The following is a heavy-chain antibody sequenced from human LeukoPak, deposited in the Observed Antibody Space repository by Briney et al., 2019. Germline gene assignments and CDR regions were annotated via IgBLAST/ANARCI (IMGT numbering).Heavy chain of an antibody. J-gene: IGHJ4*02. CDR2: IYSGGST. V-gene: IGHV3-66*01. Sequence: GGSLRLSCAVSGFTFSDHYMDWVRQAPGKGLEWVSVIYSGGSTYYAASVKGRFTISRDNSKNTLYLQMNSLRAEDTAVYYCARGHNFGRLHPFDYWGQGTLVTVSS. CDR3: ARGHNFGRLHPFDY. CDR1: GFTFSDHY. D-gene: IGHD3-9*01.